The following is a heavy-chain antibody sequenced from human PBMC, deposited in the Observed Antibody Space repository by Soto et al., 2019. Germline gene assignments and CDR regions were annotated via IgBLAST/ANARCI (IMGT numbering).Heavy chain of an antibody. J-gene: IGHJ2*01. CDR1: GYTFTSYY. D-gene: IGHD5-18*01. CDR2: MSPSAGST. V-gene: IGHV1-46*01. Sequence: QVQLVQSGAEVKKPGASVKLSCKASGYTFTSYYMHWVRQAPGQGLEWMGIMSPSAGSTSYAQKFQGRVTMTRDTSTSKVYMEMSSLVSGDTAVYYCARAGGYSQGYFDLWGRGTLVTVSS. CDR3: ARAGGYSQGYFDL.